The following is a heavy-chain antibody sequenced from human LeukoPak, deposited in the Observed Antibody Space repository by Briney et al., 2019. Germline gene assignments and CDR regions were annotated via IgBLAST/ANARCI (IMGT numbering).Heavy chain of an antibody. CDR1: GFTFSSYS. J-gene: IGHJ6*03. V-gene: IGHV3-21*01. CDR3: AREHYFYYMDA. CDR2: ISSSSSYI. Sequence: PGGSLRLSWAASGFTFSSYSLNWVRQAPGKGLEWVSFISSSSSYIYYADSVKGRFTISRDYPRKSLYLQMNSLRADDTAVYYCAREHYFYYMDAWGKGTTVTVSS.